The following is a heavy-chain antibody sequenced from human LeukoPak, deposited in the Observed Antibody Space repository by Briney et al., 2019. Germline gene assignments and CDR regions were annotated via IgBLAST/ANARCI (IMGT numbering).Heavy chain of an antibody. CDR2: IYSGGST. V-gene: IGHV3-66*01. CDR3: ARGPQGKSGSPPYYFDY. D-gene: IGHD1-26*01. Sequence: GGSLRLSCAASGFIFSNYPMSWVRQAPGKGLEWVSVIYSGGSTYYTDSVKGRFTISRDNSKNTLYLRMNNLRVEDTAVYYCARGPQGKSGSPPYYFDYWGQGTLVTVSS. CDR1: GFIFSNYP. J-gene: IGHJ4*02.